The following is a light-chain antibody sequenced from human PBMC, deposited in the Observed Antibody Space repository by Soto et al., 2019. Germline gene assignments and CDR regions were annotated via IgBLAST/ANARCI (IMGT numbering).Light chain of an antibody. Sequence: DIKMTQSPSSLSSSVGDRVTITCRASQDIGNYLNWYQQKPGKPPKLLIYDASDLATGVPARFSGRGSGTAFTFTINSLQPEDFADYYCQQYDDLPSFGGGT. J-gene: IGKJ4*01. CDR1: QDIGNY. CDR2: DAS. V-gene: IGKV1-33*01. CDR3: QQYDDLPS.